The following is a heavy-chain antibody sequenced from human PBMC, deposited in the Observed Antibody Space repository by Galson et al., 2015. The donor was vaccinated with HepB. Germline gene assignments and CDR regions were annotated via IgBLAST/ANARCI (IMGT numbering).Heavy chain of an antibody. V-gene: IGHV1-2*02. J-gene: IGHJ4*02. D-gene: IGHD6-13*01. CDR3: ARDHRLIAAAGIGY. CDR2: INPNSGGT. Sequence: SVKVSCKASGSTFTGYYMHWVRQAPGQGLEWMGWINPNSGGTNYAQKFQGRVTMTRDTSISTAYMELSRLRSDDTAVYYCARDHRLIAAAGIGYWGQGTLVTVSS. CDR1: GSTFTGYY.